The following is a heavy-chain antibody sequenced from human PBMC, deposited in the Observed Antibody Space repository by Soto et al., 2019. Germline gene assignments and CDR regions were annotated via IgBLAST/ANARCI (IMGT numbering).Heavy chain of an antibody. CDR2: IYYSGST. V-gene: IGHV4-59*01. Sequence: SETLSLTCTVSGGSISSYYWSWIRQPPGKGLEWIGYIYYSGSTNYNPSLKSRVTISVDTSKNQFSLKLSSVTAADTAVYYCARSSGADMVRGVIRGPAYYYYYYGMDVWGQGTTVTVSS. CDR3: ARSSGADMVRGVIRGPAYYYYYYGMDV. CDR1: GGSISSYY. J-gene: IGHJ6*02. D-gene: IGHD3-10*01.